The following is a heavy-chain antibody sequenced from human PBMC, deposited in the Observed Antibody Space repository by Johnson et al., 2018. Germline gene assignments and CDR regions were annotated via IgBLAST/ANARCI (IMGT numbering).Heavy chain of an antibody. CDR3: ARAVREQFYEVYYYYGMDV. CDR2: INWNGIST. D-gene: IGHD1/OR15-1a*01. J-gene: IGHJ6*02. Sequence: VQLVQSGGGVVRPGGSLRLSCAASGFTFDDYGMSWVRQAPGKGLEWVSGINWNGISTRYAGSVKGRFTISRDNAKTSLYLQMNSLRTEETALYYCARAVREQFYEVYYYYGMDVWGQGTTVTVSS. CDR1: GFTFDDYG. V-gene: IGHV3-20*04.